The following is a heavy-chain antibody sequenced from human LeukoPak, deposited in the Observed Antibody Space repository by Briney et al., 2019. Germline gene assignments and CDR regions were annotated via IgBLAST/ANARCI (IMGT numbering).Heavy chain of an antibody. CDR1: GDSIITYY. J-gene: IGHJ4*02. CDR2: IYYSGST. Sequence: SETLSLTCTVSGDSIITYYWSWIRQPPGKGLEWIGYIYYSGSTKYNPSPKSRVTIPVDTSKNQFSLKLSSVTAADTAVYYCARSPGGDYVNYWGQGTLVTVSS. CDR3: ARSPGGDYVNY. V-gene: IGHV4-59*01. D-gene: IGHD4-17*01.